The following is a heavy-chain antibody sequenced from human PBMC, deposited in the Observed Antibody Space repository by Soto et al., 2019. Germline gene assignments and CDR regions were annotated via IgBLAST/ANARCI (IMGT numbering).Heavy chain of an antibody. CDR2: INSDGSAT. V-gene: IGHV3-74*01. CDR1: GFNFSIYW. D-gene: IGHD4-17*01. J-gene: IGHJ4*02. Sequence: GWSLRLSCAASGFNFSIYWMHWVRQAPGKGLVWVSRINSDGSATYYADSVKGRFTISRDNAKNTLYLQMHSLRAEDTAVYYCVRGGAYGDYRLDYWGLCTPVSVSS. CDR3: VRGGAYGDYRLDY.